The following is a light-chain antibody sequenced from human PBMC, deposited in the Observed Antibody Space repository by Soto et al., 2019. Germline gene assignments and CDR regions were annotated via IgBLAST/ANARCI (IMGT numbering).Light chain of an antibody. CDR1: QSISTW. CDR2: KAS. Sequence: DIRMTQSPSTLSAAVGDRVTITCRASQSISTWLAWYQQKPGKAPKLLIYKASSLESGVPSRFSGSGSGTEFTLTISSLQPDDFAAYYCQQYNNNPISFGQGTRLEIK. CDR3: QQYNNNPIS. V-gene: IGKV1-5*03. J-gene: IGKJ5*01.